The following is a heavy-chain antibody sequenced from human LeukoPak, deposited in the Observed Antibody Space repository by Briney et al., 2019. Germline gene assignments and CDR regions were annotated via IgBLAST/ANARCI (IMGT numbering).Heavy chain of an antibody. CDR2: INPSGGSA. J-gene: IGHJ4*02. CDR3: AREGYYYGSGVDY. D-gene: IGHD3-10*01. Sequence: GASVKVSCKASGYIFTSYYMHWVRQAPGQGLEWMGIINPSGGSASYAQKFQGRVTMTRDTSTSTVYMELSSLRSDDTAVYYCAREGYYYGSGVDYWGQGTLVTVSS. CDR1: GYIFTSYY. V-gene: IGHV1-46*01.